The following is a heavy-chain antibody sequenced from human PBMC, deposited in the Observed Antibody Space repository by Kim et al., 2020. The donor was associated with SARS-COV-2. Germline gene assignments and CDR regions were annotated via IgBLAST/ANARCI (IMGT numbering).Heavy chain of an antibody. Sequence: SETLSLTCAVYGGSFSGYYWSWIRQPPGKGLEWIGEINHSGSTNYNPSLKSRVTISVDTSKNQFSLKLSSVTAADTAVHYCAIGVYSSSWLNYYYYGMD. CDR1: GGSFSGYY. D-gene: IGHD6-13*01. CDR2: INHSGST. CDR3: AIGVYSSSWLNYYYYGMD. J-gene: IGHJ6*01. V-gene: IGHV4-34*01.